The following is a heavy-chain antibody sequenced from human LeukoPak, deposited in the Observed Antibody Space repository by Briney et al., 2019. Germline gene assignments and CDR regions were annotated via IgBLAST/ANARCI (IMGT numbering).Heavy chain of an antibody. CDR3: ARAPERWYSYGSYTYYYMDV. V-gene: IGHV4-59*01. CDR1: GGSISSYY. CDR2: ISYSGST. Sequence: SETLSLTCTVSGGSISSYYWNWIRQPPGKGLEWIGSISYSGSTNYNPSLESRVTISVDTSKNQISLKLSSVTAADTTAYYCARAPERWYSYGSYTYYYMDVWGKGTTVTVSS. D-gene: IGHD5-18*01. J-gene: IGHJ6*03.